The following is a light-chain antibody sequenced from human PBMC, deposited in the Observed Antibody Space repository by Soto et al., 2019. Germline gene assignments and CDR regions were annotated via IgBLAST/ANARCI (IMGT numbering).Light chain of an antibody. Sequence: QSALTQPASVSGSPGQSITISCTGTSSDVGGYNYVSWYQQQPGKAPKLMIHEVSNRPSGVSNRFSGSKSGNTASLTISGLQAEDEADYYCSSFTGSRAYVFGTGTKVTVL. J-gene: IGLJ1*01. CDR2: EVS. CDR1: SSDVGGYNY. CDR3: SSFTGSRAYV. V-gene: IGLV2-14*01.